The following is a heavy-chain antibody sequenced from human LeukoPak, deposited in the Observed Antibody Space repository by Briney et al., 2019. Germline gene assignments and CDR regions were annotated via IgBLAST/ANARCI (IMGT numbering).Heavy chain of an antibody. CDR1: GGTFSSYA. J-gene: IGHJ5*02. CDR3: AMGLGYCSGGSCYYNWFDP. D-gene: IGHD2-15*01. V-gene: IGHV1-69*13. Sequence: SVKVCCKASGGTFSSYAISWVRQAPGQGLEWMGGIIPIFGTANYAQKFQGRVTITADESTSTAYMELSSLRSEDTAVYYCAMGLGYCSGGSCYYNWFDPWGQGTLVTVSS. CDR2: IIPIFGTA.